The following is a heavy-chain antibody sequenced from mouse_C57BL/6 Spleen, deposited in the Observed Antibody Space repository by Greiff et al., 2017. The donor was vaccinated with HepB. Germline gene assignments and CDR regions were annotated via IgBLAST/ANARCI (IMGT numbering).Heavy chain of an antibody. CDR2: IYPRSGNT. V-gene: IGHV1-81*01. CDR3: ARQGWDGDDYAMDY. CDR1: GYTFTSYG. J-gene: IGHJ4*01. D-gene: IGHD4-1*01. Sequence: QVQLQQSGAELARPGASVKLSCKASGYTFTSYGISWVKQRTGQGLEGIGEIYPRSGNTYYNEKFKGKATLTADKSSSTAYMELRSLTSEDSAVYFCARQGWDGDDYAMDYWGQGTSVTVSS.